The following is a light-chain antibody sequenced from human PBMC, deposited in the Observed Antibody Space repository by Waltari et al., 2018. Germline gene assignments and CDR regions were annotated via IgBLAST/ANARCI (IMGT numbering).Light chain of an antibody. J-gene: IGKJ3*01. CDR2: EAS. Sequence: DIQMTQSPSSLSASVGDRVTITCQASQDISNYLNWYQQKPGKDPKLLIYEASNLETGFPSRFSGIGSGTDFTFTISSLQPEDIATYYCQQYDNLPFTFGPGTKVDIK. CDR3: QQYDNLPFT. CDR1: QDISNY. V-gene: IGKV1-33*01.